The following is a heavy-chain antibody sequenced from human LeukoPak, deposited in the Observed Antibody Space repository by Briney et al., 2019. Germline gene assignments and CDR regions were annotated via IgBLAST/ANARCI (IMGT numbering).Heavy chain of an antibody. D-gene: IGHD6-6*01. J-gene: IGHJ4*02. Sequence: SETLSLTCTVSGDSISGYYWSWIRQPPGKGLEWIGYIYYSGSTNYNPSLKSRVTISVDTSKNQFSLRLSSVTAADTAVYYCARQSYSSSSFDYWGQGTLVTVSS. CDR2: IYYSGST. V-gene: IGHV4-59*08. CDR3: ARQSYSSSSFDY. CDR1: GDSISGYY.